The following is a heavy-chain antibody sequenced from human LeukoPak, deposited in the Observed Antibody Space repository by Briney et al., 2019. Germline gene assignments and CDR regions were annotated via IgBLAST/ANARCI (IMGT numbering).Heavy chain of an antibody. J-gene: IGHJ3*02. CDR1: GSTINTFG. CDR3: AKDLSYSYDI. CDR2: IGHDGNYK. D-gene: IGHD2-15*01. Sequence: GGSLRLSCIVSGSTINTFGFHWFRQAPGKGPEWLAFIGHDGNYKHYGDSVRGRFTISRDNSKNTVYLEMDSLRADDTALYRCAKDLSYSYDIWGQGTKVTVSS. V-gene: IGHV3-30*02.